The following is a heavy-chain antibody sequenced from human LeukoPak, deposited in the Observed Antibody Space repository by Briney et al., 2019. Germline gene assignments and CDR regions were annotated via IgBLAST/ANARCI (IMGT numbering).Heavy chain of an antibody. CDR2: INHSGST. J-gene: IGHJ3*02. D-gene: IGHD3-22*01. Sequence: PSETLSLTCAVYGGSFSGYYWSWIRQPPGKGLEWIGEINHSGSTNYNPSLKSRVTISVDTSKNQFSLKLSSVTAADTAVYYCAREDSSGKQDAFDIWGQGTMVTVSS. CDR3: AREDSSGKQDAFDI. CDR1: GGSFSGYY. V-gene: IGHV4-34*01.